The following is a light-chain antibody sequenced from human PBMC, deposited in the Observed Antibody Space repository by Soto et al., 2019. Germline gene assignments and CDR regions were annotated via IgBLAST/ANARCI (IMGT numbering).Light chain of an antibody. Sequence: QSALTQPASVSGSLGQSITISCTATTSDIDNYDYVSWYQQHPGNAPRLILYEVSNRPSGVSNRFSGSKSAKTASLTISGLETEDEADYNCSSKTNSFTLVFGGGTKVTVL. CDR1: TSDIDNYDY. CDR3: SSKTNSFTLV. V-gene: IGLV2-14*01. CDR2: EVS. J-gene: IGLJ3*02.